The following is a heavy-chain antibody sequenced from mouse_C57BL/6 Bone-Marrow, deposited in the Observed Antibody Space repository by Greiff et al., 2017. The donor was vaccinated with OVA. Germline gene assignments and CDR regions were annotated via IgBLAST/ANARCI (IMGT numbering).Heavy chain of an antibody. CDR1: GFTFSDYG. J-gene: IGHJ4*01. V-gene: IGHV5-17*01. CDR3: AGGGAYGMDY. Sequence: EVKLMESGGGLVKPGGSLKLSCAASGFTFSDYGMHWVRQAPEKGLEWVAYISSGSSTIYYADTVKGRFTISRDNAKNTLFLQMTSLRSEDTAMYYCAGGGAYGMDYWGQGTSVTVSS. CDR2: ISSGSSTI.